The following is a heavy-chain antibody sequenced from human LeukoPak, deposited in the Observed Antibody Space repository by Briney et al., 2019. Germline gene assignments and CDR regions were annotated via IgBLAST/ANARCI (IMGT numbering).Heavy chain of an antibody. D-gene: IGHD2-15*01. CDR2: MSANSGNT. CDR3: ARRHGRCSDGSCYYPDY. J-gene: IGHJ4*02. CDR1: GYTFTSYD. V-gene: IGHV1-8*01. Sequence: ASVKVSCKASGYTFTSYDINWVRQATGQGLEWMGWMSANSGNTGYAQKFQGRVTMTRNSSITTAYMELSSLRSEDTAVYYCARRHGRCSDGSCYYPDYWGQGTLVTVSS.